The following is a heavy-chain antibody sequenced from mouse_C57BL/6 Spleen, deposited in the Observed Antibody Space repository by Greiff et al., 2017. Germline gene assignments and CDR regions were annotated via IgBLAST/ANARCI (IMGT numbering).Heavy chain of an antibody. CDR2: IHPNSGST. CDR1: GYTFTSYW. V-gene: IGHV1-64*01. Sequence: QVQLQQPGAELVKPGASVKLSCKASGYTFTSYWMHWVKQRPGQGLEWIGMIHPNSGSTNYNEKFKSKATLTVDKSSSTAYMQLSSLTSEDSAVYYCARAYGSSGWYFDVWGTGTTGTVSS. CDR3: ARAYGSSGWYFDV. D-gene: IGHD1-1*01. J-gene: IGHJ1*03.